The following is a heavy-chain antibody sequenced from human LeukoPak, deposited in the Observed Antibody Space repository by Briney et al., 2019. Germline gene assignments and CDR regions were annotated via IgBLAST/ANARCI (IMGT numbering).Heavy chain of an antibody. Sequence: GGSLRLSCAASDFTFTTYAMTWVRQAPGKGLEWVSSISGGGDITYYTDSVKGRFTISRDNSKNTLYLQMNSLRAEDTAVYYCAKVQSGSYSGFDYWGQGTLVTVSS. J-gene: IGHJ4*02. CDR2: ISGGGDIT. CDR3: AKVQSGSYSGFDY. CDR1: DFTFTTYA. D-gene: IGHD1-26*01. V-gene: IGHV3-23*01.